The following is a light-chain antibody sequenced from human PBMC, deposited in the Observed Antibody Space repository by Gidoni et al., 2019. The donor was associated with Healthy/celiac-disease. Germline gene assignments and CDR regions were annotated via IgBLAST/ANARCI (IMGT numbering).Light chain of an antibody. Sequence: TLSCRASQSVSSSYLAWYQQKPGQAPRLLIYGASSRATGIPDRFSGSGSGTDFTLTISRLEPEDFAVYYCQQYGSSPPTFGQXTKVEIK. V-gene: IGKV3-20*01. J-gene: IGKJ1*01. CDR2: GAS. CDR1: QSVSSSY. CDR3: QQYGSSPPT.